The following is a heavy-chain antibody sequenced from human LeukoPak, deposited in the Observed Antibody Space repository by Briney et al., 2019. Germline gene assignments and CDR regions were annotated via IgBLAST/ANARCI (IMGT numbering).Heavy chain of an antibody. J-gene: IGHJ6*02. D-gene: IGHD3-9*01. Sequence: SETLSLTCTVSGGSVRSGNYFWSWIRQSPGKGLEWIGYIYFRGNTKYSPALESRVTISEDPSKNQFSLRLTSLTAADTAVYYCARVDWWFDIMTGWPAIANNGMDVWGQGTTVIVSS. CDR3: ARVDWWFDIMTGWPAIANNGMDV. CDR2: IYFRGNT. V-gene: IGHV4-61*01. CDR1: GGSVRSGNYF.